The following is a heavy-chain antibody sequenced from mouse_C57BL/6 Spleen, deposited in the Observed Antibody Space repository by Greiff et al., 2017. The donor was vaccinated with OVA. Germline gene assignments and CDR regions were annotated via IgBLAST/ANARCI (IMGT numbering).Heavy chain of an antibody. J-gene: IGHJ3*01. Sequence: VQLQQPGAELVKPGASVKLSCKASGYTLTSYWMQWVKQRPGQGLEWIGEIDPSDSYTNSNQKFKGKATLTVDTSSSTAYRQLSSLTAEDSAVYYCARGSKRSGWAYWGQGTLVTVSA. V-gene: IGHV1-50*01. CDR1: GYTLTSYW. CDR3: ARGSKRSGWAY. CDR2: IDPSDSYT. D-gene: IGHD1-1*02.